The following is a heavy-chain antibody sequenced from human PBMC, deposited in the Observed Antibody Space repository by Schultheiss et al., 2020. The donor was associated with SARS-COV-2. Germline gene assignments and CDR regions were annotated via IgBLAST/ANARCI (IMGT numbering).Heavy chain of an antibody. CDR1: GFTFSSYW. Sequence: GGSLRLSCAASGFTFSSYWMHWVRQAPGKGLVWVSRINSDGSSTSYADSVKGRFTISRDNSKNTLYLQMNSLRAEDTAVYYCARGGIQLWFYYGMDVWGQGTTVTVAS. CDR2: INSDGSST. D-gene: IGHD5-18*01. CDR3: ARGGIQLWFYYGMDV. V-gene: IGHV3-74*01. J-gene: IGHJ6*02.